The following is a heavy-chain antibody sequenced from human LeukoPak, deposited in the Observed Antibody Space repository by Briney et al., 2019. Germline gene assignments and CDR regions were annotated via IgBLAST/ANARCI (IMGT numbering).Heavy chain of an antibody. CDR2: ISSRYST. J-gene: IGHJ3*02. CDR1: GGSISSGPYY. Sequence: SETLSLTCTVSGGSISSGPYYWNWIRQPAGKGLEWIGRISSRYSTLYNPSLKSRLTLSIDTSNNQFSLKLSSVTAADTAVYYCARDWKGITMIYRPTDAFDIWGQGTMVTVSS. V-gene: IGHV4-61*02. CDR3: ARDWKGITMIYRPTDAFDI. D-gene: IGHD3-22*01.